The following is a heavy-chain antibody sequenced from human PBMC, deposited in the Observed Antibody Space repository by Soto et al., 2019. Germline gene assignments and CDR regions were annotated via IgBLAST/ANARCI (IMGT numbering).Heavy chain of an antibody. CDR2: IYYSGST. D-gene: IGHD3-10*01. CDR1: GGSISSYY. V-gene: IGHV4-59*01. CDR3: ARRSYYGSGSYSLDY. J-gene: IGHJ4*02. Sequence: SETLSLTCTVSGGSISSYYWSWIRQPPGKGLEWIGYIYYSGSTNYNPSLKSRVTISVDTSKNQFSLKLSSVTAADTAVYYCARRSYYGSGSYSLDYSGQGTLVTVSS.